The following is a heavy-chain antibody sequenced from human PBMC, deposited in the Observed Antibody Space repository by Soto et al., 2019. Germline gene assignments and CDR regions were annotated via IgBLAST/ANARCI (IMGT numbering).Heavy chain of an antibody. V-gene: IGHV3-9*01. CDR2: ISWNSGSI. J-gene: IGHJ3*02. CDR3: ASADAFDI. CDR1: GFTFDDYA. Sequence: SLRLSCAASGFTFDDYAMHWVRQAPGKGLEWVSGISWNSGSIGYADSVKGRFTISRDNAKNSLYLQMNSLRAEDTALYYCASADAFDIWGQGTMVTVSS.